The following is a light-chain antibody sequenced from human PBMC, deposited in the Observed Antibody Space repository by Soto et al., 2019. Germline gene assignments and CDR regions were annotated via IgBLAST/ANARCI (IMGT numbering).Light chain of an antibody. CDR3: AAWDDTLNAWV. CDR1: SNDVGAYKY. CDR2: EVT. J-gene: IGLJ3*02. V-gene: IGLV2-14*01. Sequence: QSVLTQPASVSGSPGQSITISCTGTSNDVGAYKYVSWYQQQPDKAPKLIIYEVTNRPSGVSNRFSGSKSGNTASLTISGLQAEDEADYYCAAWDDTLNAWVFGGGTQLTVL.